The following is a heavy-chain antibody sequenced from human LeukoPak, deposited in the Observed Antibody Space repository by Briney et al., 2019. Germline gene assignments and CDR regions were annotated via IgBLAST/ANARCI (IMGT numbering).Heavy chain of an antibody. V-gene: IGHV3-30*18. D-gene: IGHD2-21*02. J-gene: IGHJ4*02. CDR1: GFTFSSYG. CDR3: AKDRPPVVVTATDFDY. CDR2: ISYDGSKK. Sequence: GGSLRLSCAASGFTFSSYGMHWVRQAPGKGLEWVAVISYDGSKKYYADSVKGRFTISRDNSKNTLYLQMNSLRAEDTAVYYCAKDRPPVVVTATDFDYWGQGTPVTVSP.